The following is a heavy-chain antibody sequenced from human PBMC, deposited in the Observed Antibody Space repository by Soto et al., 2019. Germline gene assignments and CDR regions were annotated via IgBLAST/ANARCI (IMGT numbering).Heavy chain of an antibody. CDR3: ARRVAAHPYFDF. V-gene: IGHV5-51*01. CDR1: RYIFANDW. CDR2: IFPGDSDT. D-gene: IGHD6-13*01. Sequence: PGESLKISCNGSRYIFANDWIAWVLQMPGKGLEWMGIIFPGDSDTRYSPSFQGQVTISADKSINTAYLQWSSLKASDTAGYYCARRVAAHPYFDFWGQGALVTVSS. J-gene: IGHJ4*02.